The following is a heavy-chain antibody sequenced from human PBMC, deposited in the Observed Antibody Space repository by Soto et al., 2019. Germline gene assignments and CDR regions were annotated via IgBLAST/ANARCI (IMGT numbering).Heavy chain of an antibody. D-gene: IGHD6-19*01. V-gene: IGHV4-39*01. CDR1: GGSISSSSYY. J-gene: IGHJ5*02. CDR2: IYYSGST. Sequence: QLQLQESGPGLVKPSETLSLTCTVSGGSISSSSYYWGWIRQPPGKGLEWIGSIYYSGSTYYNPSLKSRVTISVDTSKNQFSLKLSSVTAADTAVYYCARHVYSSGWYGNWFDPWGQGTLVTVSS. CDR3: ARHVYSSGWYGNWFDP.